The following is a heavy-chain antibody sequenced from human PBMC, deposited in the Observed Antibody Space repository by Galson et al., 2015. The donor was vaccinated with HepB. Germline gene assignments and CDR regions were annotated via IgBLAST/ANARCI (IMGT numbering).Heavy chain of an antibody. CDR3: ARVTIFGVVRAFDY. Sequence: ETLSLTCTVSGGSISSYYWSWIRQPAGKGLEWIRRIYTSGSTNYNPSLKSRVTMSVDTSKNQFSLKLSSVTAADTAVYYCARVTIFGVVRAFDYWGQGTLVTVSS. V-gene: IGHV4-4*07. CDR1: GGSISSYY. J-gene: IGHJ4*02. CDR2: IYTSGST. D-gene: IGHD3-3*01.